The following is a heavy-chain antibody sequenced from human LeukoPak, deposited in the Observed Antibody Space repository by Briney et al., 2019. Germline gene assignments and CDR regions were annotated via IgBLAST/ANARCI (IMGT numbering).Heavy chain of an antibody. V-gene: IGHV3-30*18. D-gene: IGHD2-21*02. CDR3: AKALRTWGYCGGDCSNVHTFDI. CDR1: GSTFSSYG. Sequence: GSLRLSCAASGSTFSSYGMPWVRQAPGKGLEWVALISYDGNNRYYADSVKGRFAISRDNSKNTPYLQMNSLRPEDTAVYYCAKALRTWGYCGGDCSNVHTFDIWGQGTMVTVSS. J-gene: IGHJ3*02. CDR2: ISYDGNNR.